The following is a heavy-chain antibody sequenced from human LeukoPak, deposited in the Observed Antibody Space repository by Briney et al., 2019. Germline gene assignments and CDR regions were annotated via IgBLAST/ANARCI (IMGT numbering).Heavy chain of an antibody. CDR1: GGSISSYY. J-gene: IGHJ4*02. CDR3: ASSGWLPALDY. Sequence: PSETLSLTCTVSGGSISSYYWSWIRQPPGKGLEWIGYIYYSGSTNYNPSLKSRVTISVDTSKNQSSLKLSSVTAADTAVYYCASSGWLPALDYWGQGTLVTVSS. D-gene: IGHD6-19*01. CDR2: IYYSGST. V-gene: IGHV4-59*01.